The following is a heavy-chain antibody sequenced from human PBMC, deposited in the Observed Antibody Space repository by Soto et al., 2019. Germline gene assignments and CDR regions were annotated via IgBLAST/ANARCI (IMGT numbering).Heavy chain of an antibody. V-gene: IGHV3-64D*06. Sequence: PGGSLRLSCSASGFTFSSYAMHWVRQAPGKGLEYVSAISSNGGSTYYADSVKGRFTISRDNSKNTLYLQMSSLRAEDTAVYYCVKHGRGYCSGGSCYLYYFDYWAQGTLVPVSS. D-gene: IGHD2-15*01. CDR1: GFTFSSYA. J-gene: IGHJ4*02. CDR3: VKHGRGYCSGGSCYLYYFDY. CDR2: ISSNGGST.